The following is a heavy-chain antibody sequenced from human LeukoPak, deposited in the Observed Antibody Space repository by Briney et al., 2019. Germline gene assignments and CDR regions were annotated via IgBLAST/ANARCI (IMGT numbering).Heavy chain of an antibody. V-gene: IGHV3-30*02. CDR2: IRFDGSTK. CDR3: ARRSGIAVAGAFDY. D-gene: IGHD6-19*01. J-gene: IGHJ4*02. CDR1: GFTFSGYG. Sequence: GGSLRLSCAASGFTFSGYGMHWVRQAPGKGLEWVAFIRFDGSTKYYADSVKGRFTISRDNSKNTLYLQMNSLRAEDTAVYYCARRSGIAVAGAFDYWGQGTLVTVSS.